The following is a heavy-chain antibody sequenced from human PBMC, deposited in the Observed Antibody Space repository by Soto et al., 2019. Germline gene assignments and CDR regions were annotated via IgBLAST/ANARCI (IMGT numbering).Heavy chain of an antibody. V-gene: IGHV4-59*12. CDR1: GASIRDYF. J-gene: IGHJ3*02. D-gene: IGHD1-26*01. CDR3: ARESGGSYGAYEI. CDR2: VYDTGST. Sequence: SETLSLTCTVFGASIRDYFWSWVRRPPGKGLEWIGYVYDTGSTTYSPSFKSRVTISADMSRNQFSLKLTSVTAADTAVYYCARESGGSYGAYEIWGQGTMVTVSS.